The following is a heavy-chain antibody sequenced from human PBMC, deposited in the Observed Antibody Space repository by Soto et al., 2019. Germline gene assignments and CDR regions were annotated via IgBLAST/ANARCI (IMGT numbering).Heavy chain of an antibody. CDR1: GFTFSNAW. V-gene: IGHV3-15*01. J-gene: IGHJ4*02. CDR3: IGTYSGSSMRFDY. CDR2: VKSKTDGGTI. D-gene: IGHD5-12*01. Sequence: EVQLVESGGGLVKPGGSLRLSCAASGFTFSNAWMTWVRQAPGKGLERVGRVKSKTDGGTIDYAAPVKDRFTISRDDSKNTLYLQMNSLKTEDTAVYYCIGTYSGSSMRFDYWGQGTLVTVSS.